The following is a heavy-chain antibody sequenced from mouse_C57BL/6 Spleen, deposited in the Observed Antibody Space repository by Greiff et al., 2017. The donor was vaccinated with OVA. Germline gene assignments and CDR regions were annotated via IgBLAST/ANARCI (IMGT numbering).Heavy chain of an antibody. Sequence: VQLKQSGPELVKPGASVKMSCKASGYTFTDYNMHWVKQSHGKSLEWIGYINPNNGGTSYNQKFKGKATLTVNKSSSTAYMELRSLTSEDSAVYYCAREDDYEKYAMDYWGQGTSVTVSS. CDR1: GYTFTDYN. CDR2: INPNNGGT. V-gene: IGHV1-22*01. CDR3: AREDDYEKYAMDY. J-gene: IGHJ4*01. D-gene: IGHD2-4*01.